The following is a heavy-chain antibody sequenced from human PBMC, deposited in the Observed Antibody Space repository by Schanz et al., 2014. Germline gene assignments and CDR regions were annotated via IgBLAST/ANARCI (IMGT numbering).Heavy chain of an antibody. CDR1: AFIFRSYS. J-gene: IGHJ4*02. CDR2: ISRSSSTI. CDR3: ARDGDFDY. V-gene: IGHV3-48*01. Sequence: EVQLVESGGGLVQPGGSLRLSCAASAFIFRSYSMHWVRQAPGKGLEWVSYISRSSSTIYYADSVRGRFTMSRDNSKNTVYLRMNGPRIEDTAVYYCARDGDFDYWGQGTLVTVSS.